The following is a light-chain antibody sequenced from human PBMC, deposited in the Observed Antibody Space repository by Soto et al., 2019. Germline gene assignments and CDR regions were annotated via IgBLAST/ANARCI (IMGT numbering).Light chain of an antibody. V-gene: IGKV1-27*01. CDR2: AVS. Sequence: DIQMTQSPSSLSASVGDRVTITCRASQGISNCLAWYQQKPGKVPELLIYAVSTLQSGVPPRFTGSGSGTDFSLTISSLQPEDVATYYCQRYNSASTFGQGTQVEIK. J-gene: IGKJ1*01. CDR1: QGISNC. CDR3: QRYNSAST.